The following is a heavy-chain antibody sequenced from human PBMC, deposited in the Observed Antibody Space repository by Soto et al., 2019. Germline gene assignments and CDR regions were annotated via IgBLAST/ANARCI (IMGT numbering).Heavy chain of an antibody. CDR2: INAGNGNT. V-gene: IGHV1-3*01. D-gene: IGHD2-2*01. CDR3: ARGTLRYYAMDV. Sequence: ASVKVSCKASGYTFTNYIMHWVRQDPGQRLEWMGWINAGNGNTKYSQKFQGRVTITRDTSANTAYMQLSSLTSEDTAVYFCARGTLRYYAMDVWGQGTPVTVSS. J-gene: IGHJ6*02. CDR1: GYTFTNYI.